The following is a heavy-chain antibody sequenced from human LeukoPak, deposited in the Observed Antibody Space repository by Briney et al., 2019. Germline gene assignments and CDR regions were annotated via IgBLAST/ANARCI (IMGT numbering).Heavy chain of an antibody. J-gene: IGHJ4*02. V-gene: IGHV4-59*08. CDR3: ARHGGGTYLQY. CDR2: VYYSGST. Sequence: PSETLSLTCTVSGGSISSYYWSWIRQPPGRGLEWIGYVYYSGSTNYNSSLKSRVTISVDTFKNQFSLNLRSVTAADTAVYYCARHGGGTYLQYWGQGALVIVSA. D-gene: IGHD1-26*01. CDR1: GGSISSYY.